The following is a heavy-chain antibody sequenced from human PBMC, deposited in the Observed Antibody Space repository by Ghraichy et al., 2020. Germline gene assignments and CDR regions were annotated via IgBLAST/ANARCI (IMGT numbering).Heavy chain of an antibody. V-gene: IGHV1-18*01. D-gene: IGHD6-6*01. CDR1: GYTFTSYG. Sequence: ASVKVSCKASGYTFTSYGISWVRQAPGQGLEWMGWISAYNGNTNYAQKLQGRVTMTTDTSTSTAYMELRSLRSDDTAVYYCARGGGLGSSSRDYYYGMDVWGQGTTVTVSS. CDR2: ISAYNGNT. J-gene: IGHJ6*02. CDR3: ARGGGLGSSSRDYYYGMDV.